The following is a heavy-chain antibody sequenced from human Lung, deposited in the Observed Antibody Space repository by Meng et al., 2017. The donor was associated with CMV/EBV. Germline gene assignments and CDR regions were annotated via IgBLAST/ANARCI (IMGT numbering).Heavy chain of an antibody. CDR3: ARISMIRGIIITGWFDP. Sequence: SVXVSXXAYGYSFNSYIISWVRQAPGQGLEWMGWVNSYTGDTDYAQQFQERITMTTDTSTTTVYMELRSLRTDDTAAYYCARISMIRGIIITGWFDPWGQGXLVTVSS. D-gene: IGHD3-10*01. J-gene: IGHJ5*02. V-gene: IGHV1-18*04. CDR1: GYSFNSYI. CDR2: VNSYTGDT.